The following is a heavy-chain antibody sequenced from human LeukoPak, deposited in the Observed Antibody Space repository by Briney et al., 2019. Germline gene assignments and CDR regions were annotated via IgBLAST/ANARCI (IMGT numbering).Heavy chain of an antibody. V-gene: IGHV5-51*01. J-gene: IGHJ5*02. D-gene: IGHD4-17*01. CDR3: ARHPTYYGDYVSWFDP. CDR2: IYPGDSDT. CDR1: GYSFTSYW. Sequence: GESLKISCKGSGYSFTSYWIGWVRQMPGKGLEWMGIIYPGDSDTRYSPSFQGQVTISADKSISTAYLQWSSLKASDTAMYYCARHPTYYGDYVSWFDPWGQGTLVTVSS.